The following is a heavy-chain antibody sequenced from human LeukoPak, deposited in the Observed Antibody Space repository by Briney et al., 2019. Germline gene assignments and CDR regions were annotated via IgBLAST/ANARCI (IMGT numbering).Heavy chain of an antibody. Sequence: SETLSLTCTVPGGAIRSYYWSWIRQPPGKGLEGIGYIYYSGSTNYNPSLKSRVTISVDTSKKQFSLKLSSVTAADTAVYYCARGSSGWSKVNWFDPWGQGTLVTVSS. D-gene: IGHD6-19*01. J-gene: IGHJ5*02. CDR2: IYYSGST. CDR1: GGAIRSYY. V-gene: IGHV4-59*01. CDR3: ARGSSGWSKVNWFDP.